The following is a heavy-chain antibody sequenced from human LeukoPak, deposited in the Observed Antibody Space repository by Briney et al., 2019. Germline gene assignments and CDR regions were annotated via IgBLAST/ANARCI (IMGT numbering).Heavy chain of an antibody. CDR1: GFTFRNYD. J-gene: IGHJ6*02. CDR3: ARAPVTTFYYGMDV. CDR2: IGTGGDT. Sequence: GGSLRLSCAASGFTFRNYDMEWVRQPTGKPLEWVSHIGTGGDTYYPTPVKGRFTVSRENAENSLYLQMNSLRAGDTAVYYCARAPVTTFYYGMDVWGQGTTVAVSS. D-gene: IGHD4-11*01. V-gene: IGHV3-13*01.